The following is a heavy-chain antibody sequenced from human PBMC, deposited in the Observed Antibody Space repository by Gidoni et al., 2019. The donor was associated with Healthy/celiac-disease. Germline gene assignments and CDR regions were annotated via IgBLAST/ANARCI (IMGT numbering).Heavy chain of an antibody. CDR2: SSGSGGST. D-gene: IGHD1-1*01. CDR3: AKDFDQERRFFDDAFDI. V-gene: IGHV3-23*01. Sequence: EVQLLESGGGLVQPGGSLRLSCAASGFTFSSYAMSWVRQAPGKGLEWVSASSGSGGSTYYADSVKGRFTISRDNSKNTLYLQMNSLRAEDTAVYYCAKDFDQERRFFDDAFDIWGQGTMVTVSS. J-gene: IGHJ3*02. CDR1: GFTFSSYA.